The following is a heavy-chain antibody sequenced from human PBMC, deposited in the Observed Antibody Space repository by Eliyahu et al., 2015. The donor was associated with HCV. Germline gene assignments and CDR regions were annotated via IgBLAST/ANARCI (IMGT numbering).Heavy chain of an antibody. CDR2: ISSNGGNT. J-gene: IGHJ1*01. Sequence: EVQLVESGGGLVQSGGSXXXSCXASGXXFRNYAMXWVRQXPGKGLEYVSGISSNGGNTYYADSVKGRFTISRDNSKNTLYLQMSSLRAEDTAVYYCVMGQWLVHEYLQHWGPGHPGHRLL. CDR3: VMGQWLVHEYLQH. D-gene: IGHD6-19*01. V-gene: IGHV3-64D*09. CDR1: GXXFRNYA.